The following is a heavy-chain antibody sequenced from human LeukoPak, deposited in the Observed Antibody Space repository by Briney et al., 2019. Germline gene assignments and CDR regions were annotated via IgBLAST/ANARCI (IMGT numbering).Heavy chain of an antibody. V-gene: IGHV5-51*01. CDR1: GNIFTGYW. J-gene: IGHJ6*03. CDR2: IYPGDSDT. CDR3: VRVRVGASASDYHSYYMDV. D-gene: IGHD1-26*01. Sequence: GESLKISCKGSGNIFTGYWIGWVRQMPGKGLEWMGIIYPGDSDTRYSSSFQGQVTISADKSISTAYLQWSSLRPSDTAVYYCVRVRVGASASDYHSYYMDVWGNGTTVTISS.